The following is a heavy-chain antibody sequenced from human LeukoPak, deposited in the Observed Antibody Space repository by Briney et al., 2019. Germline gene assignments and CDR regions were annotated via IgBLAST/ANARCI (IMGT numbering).Heavy chain of an antibody. V-gene: IGHV3-21*01. CDR3: VRAVEYYYDSSGYAVDY. CDR2: ISSSSSNI. J-gene: IGHJ4*02. D-gene: IGHD3-22*01. Sequence: GESLKISCAASGFTFARYSMNWVRQAPGKGLEWVSSISSSSSNIYYADSVTGRFTISRDNAKNSLYLQMNSLRAEDTAVYYCVRAVEYYYDSSGYAVDYWGQGTLVTVSS. CDR1: GFTFARYS.